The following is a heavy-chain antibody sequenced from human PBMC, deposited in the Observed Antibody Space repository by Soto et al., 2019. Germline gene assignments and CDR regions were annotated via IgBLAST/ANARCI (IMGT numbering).Heavy chain of an antibody. Sequence: PGGSLRLSCAASGFTFSSYSMNWVRQAPGKGLEWVSYISSSSSTIYYADSVKGRFTISRDNAKNSLYLQMNSLRDEDTAVYYCARDHDYVWGSYPRPVDYWGQGTLVTVSS. CDR2: ISSSSSTI. V-gene: IGHV3-48*02. D-gene: IGHD3-16*02. CDR3: ARDHDYVWGSYPRPVDY. J-gene: IGHJ4*02. CDR1: GFTFSSYS.